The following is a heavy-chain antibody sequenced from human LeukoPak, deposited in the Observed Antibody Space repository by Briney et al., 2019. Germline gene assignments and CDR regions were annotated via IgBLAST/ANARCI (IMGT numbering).Heavy chain of an antibody. CDR2: VNHSGST. CDR3: ARGPALLDY. CDR1: GGSFSGYY. D-gene: IGHD1-14*01. J-gene: IGHJ4*02. Sequence: SETLSLTCAVYGGSFSGYYWSWIRQPPGKGLEWIGEVNHSGSTNYNPSLKSRVTISVDTSKNQFSLKLSSVTAADTAVYYCARGPALLDYWGQGTLVTVSS. V-gene: IGHV4-34*01.